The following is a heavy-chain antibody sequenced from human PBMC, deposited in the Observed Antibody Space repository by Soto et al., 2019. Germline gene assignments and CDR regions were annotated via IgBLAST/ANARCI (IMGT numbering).Heavy chain of an antibody. V-gene: IGHV1-2*02. CDR3: AKVLNGSTWYGRPAYDF. J-gene: IGHJ4*02. CDR2: INTNNGGA. Sequence: ASVKVSCKASGYIFTEYHIHWVRQAPGQGLEFMGWINTNNGGAGSAQQFQGRVTVTRDTSINTLYLQMNILKTDDTAVYYCAKVLNGSTWYGRPAYDFWGQGALVTVSS. CDR1: GYIFTEYH. D-gene: IGHD6-13*01.